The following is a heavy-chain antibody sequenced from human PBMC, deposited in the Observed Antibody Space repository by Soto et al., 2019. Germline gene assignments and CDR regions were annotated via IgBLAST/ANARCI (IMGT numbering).Heavy chain of an antibody. V-gene: IGHV4-30-2*03. J-gene: IGHJ6*02. D-gene: IGHD6-13*01. CDR2: IYYSGST. Sequence: PSETLSLTCAVSGGSISSGGYSWSWIRQPPGKGLEWIGSIYYSGSTYYNPSLKSRVTISLDTSKNQFSLKLSSVTAADTAVYYCARLKSDSSSWNLYYYYGMDVWGQGTTVTVSS. CDR1: GGSISSGGYS. CDR3: ARLKSDSSSWNLYYYYGMDV.